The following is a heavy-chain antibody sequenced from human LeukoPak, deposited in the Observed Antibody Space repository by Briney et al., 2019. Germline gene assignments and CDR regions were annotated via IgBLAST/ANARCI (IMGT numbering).Heavy chain of an antibody. CDR3: ARLNYYGSGDGDY. Sequence: SETLSLTCTVSGGSISSYYWSWIRQPPGKGLEWIGYIYYSGSTNYNPSLKGRVTISVDTSKNQFSLKLSSVTAADTAVYYCARLNYYGSGDGDYWGQGTLVTVSS. D-gene: IGHD3-10*01. J-gene: IGHJ4*02. CDR1: GGSISSYY. V-gene: IGHV4-59*08. CDR2: IYYSGST.